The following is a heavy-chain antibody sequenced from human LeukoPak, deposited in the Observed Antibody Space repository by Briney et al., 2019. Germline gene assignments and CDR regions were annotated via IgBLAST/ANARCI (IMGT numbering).Heavy chain of an antibody. D-gene: IGHD3-9*01. CDR3: AAASENLTGYRYYYYYGMDV. J-gene: IGHJ6*02. CDR1: GFTFTSSA. Sequence: SVKVSCKASGFTFTSSAMQWVRRARGQRLEWIGWIVVGSGNTNYAQKFQERVTITRDMSTSTAYMELSSLRSEDTAVYYCAAASENLTGYRYYYYYGMDVWGQGTTVTVSS. CDR2: IVVGSGNT. V-gene: IGHV1-58*02.